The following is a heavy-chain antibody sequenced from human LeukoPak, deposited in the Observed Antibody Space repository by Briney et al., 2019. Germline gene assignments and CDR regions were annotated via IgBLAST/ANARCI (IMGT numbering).Heavy chain of an antibody. CDR3: AKVRDSSGSFGGY. CDR2: IGGSGGST. CDR1: GFTFSSYA. J-gene: IGHJ4*02. V-gene: IGHV3-23*01. Sequence: PGGSLRLSCAASGFTFSSYAMSWVRQAPGKGLEWVSAIGGSGGSTYYADSVKGRFTISRDNSKNTLYLQMNSLRAEDTAVYYCAKVRDSSGSFGGYWGQGTLVTVSS. D-gene: IGHD3-22*01.